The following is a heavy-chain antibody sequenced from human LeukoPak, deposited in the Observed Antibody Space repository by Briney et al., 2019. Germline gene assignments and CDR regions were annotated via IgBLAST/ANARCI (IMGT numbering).Heavy chain of an antibody. V-gene: IGHV3-48*03. Sequence: PGGSLRLSCAASGFTFSSYHMNWVRQAPGKGLEWISYIRSDGSTIYYADSVRGRFTISRDNAKNSLFLQMDSLRAEDTAVYYCAREDASGSLFDYWGQGTLVTVSS. CDR2: IRSDGSTI. D-gene: IGHD3-10*01. CDR1: GFTFSSYH. CDR3: AREDASGSLFDY. J-gene: IGHJ4*02.